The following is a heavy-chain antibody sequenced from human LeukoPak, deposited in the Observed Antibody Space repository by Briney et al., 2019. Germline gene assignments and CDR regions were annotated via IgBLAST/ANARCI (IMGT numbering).Heavy chain of an antibody. V-gene: IGHV4-34*01. J-gene: IGHJ4*02. Sequence: SETLSLTCAVYGGSFRGYYWDWIRQPPGKGLEWIGEINRSGSTNYNPSLKSRVTISVDTSKNQFSLKLSSVTAADTAVYYCARLGEGAAAGTFDYWGQGTLVTVSS. CDR1: GGSFRGYY. CDR2: INRSGST. D-gene: IGHD6-13*01. CDR3: ARLGEGAAAGTFDY.